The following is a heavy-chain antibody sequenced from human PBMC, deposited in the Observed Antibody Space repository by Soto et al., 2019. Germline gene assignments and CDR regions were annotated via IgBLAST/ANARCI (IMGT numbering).Heavy chain of an antibody. J-gene: IGHJ5*02. CDR3: TRGPRADSTGTEYH. D-gene: IGHD1-1*01. Sequence: SLRLSCVVSGFTFSMYWMHWVRQVPGQSPFWLSRISDDGTTTNYADSVRGRFTISRDNSKITLYLQMTNLKPDDTAIYYCTRGPRADSTGTEYHSGQGTPVTVSS. CDR2: ISDDGTTT. CDR1: GFTFSMYW. V-gene: IGHV3-74*01.